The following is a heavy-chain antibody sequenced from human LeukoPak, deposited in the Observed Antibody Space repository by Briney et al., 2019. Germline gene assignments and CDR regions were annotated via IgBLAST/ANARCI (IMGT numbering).Heavy chain of an antibody. D-gene: IGHD6-19*01. J-gene: IGHJ4*02. CDR1: GESFNNYF. Sequence: SETLSLTCAVSGESFNNYFWSWIRQSPGRGLEWLGEINYSGTTNYNPSLKSRVTMSVDPAKNQLSLKLRSVTAADAAIYYCARGGGVAVADYFFDLWGQGTLVTVSS. CDR2: INYSGTT. CDR3: ARGGGVAVADYFFDL. V-gene: IGHV4-34*01.